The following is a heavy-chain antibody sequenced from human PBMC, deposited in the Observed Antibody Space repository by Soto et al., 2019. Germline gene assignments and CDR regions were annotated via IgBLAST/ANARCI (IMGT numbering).Heavy chain of an antibody. Sequence: EVQLVESGGGLVKPGGSLRLSCAASGFTFSSYSMNWVRQAPGTGLEWVSSISSSSSYIYYADSVKGRFTLSRDNAKNSLYLQMNSLRAEDTAVYYCARVTVTTITTNDYWGQGTLVTVSS. V-gene: IGHV3-21*01. D-gene: IGHD4-17*01. CDR1: GFTFSSYS. CDR2: ISSSSSYI. CDR3: ARVTVTTITTNDY. J-gene: IGHJ4*02.